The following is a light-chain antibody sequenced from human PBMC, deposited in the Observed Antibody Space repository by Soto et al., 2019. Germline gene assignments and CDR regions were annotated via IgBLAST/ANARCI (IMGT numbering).Light chain of an antibody. CDR1: SSNIGAGHD. CDR3: QSFDSSLNGWV. V-gene: IGLV1-40*01. Sequence: QPVLTQPPSVSGAPGQRVTISCTGSSSNIGAGHDVHWYQQVPGTAPKLLVSGNTNRPSGVPDRFSGSNSGTSASLAITGLQDEDEADYYCQSFDSSLNGWVFGGGTQLTVL. J-gene: IGLJ3*02. CDR2: GNT.